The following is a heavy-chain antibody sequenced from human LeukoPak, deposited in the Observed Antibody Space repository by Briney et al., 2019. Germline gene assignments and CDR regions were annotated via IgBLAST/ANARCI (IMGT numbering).Heavy chain of an antibody. CDR1: GGTFSSYA. Sequence: ASVKVSCKASGGTFSSYAISWVRQAPGQGLEWMGGIIPIFGTANYAQKFQGRVTITADESTSTAYMELSSLRSDDTAVYYCARVSSSWLRGGDWFDPWGQGTLVTVSS. D-gene: IGHD6-13*01. V-gene: IGHV1-69*01. CDR2: IIPIFGTA. CDR3: ARVSSSWLRGGDWFDP. J-gene: IGHJ5*02.